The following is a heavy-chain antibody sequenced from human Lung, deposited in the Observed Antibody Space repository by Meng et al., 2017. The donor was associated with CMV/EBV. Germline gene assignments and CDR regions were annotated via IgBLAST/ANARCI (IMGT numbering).Heavy chain of an antibody. CDR1: GSTFRSYA. D-gene: IGHD6-13*01. CDR2: ISYDGGKK. J-gene: IGHJ4*02. CDR3: VRSFAPYTSSWYGV. Sequence: GGSXRLSCVASGSTFRSYAMHWVRQAPGKGLEWVAFISYDGGKKYYADSVKGRFTISRDNSNNTLYLQRSSLRADDTAVYYCVRSFAPYTSSWYGVWGQGTLVTVSS. V-gene: IGHV3-30-3*01.